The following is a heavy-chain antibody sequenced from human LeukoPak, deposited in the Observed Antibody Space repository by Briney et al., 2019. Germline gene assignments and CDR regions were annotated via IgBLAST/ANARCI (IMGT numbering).Heavy chain of an antibody. V-gene: IGHV4-31*03. CDR3: ASGDNDPLFDY. CDR1: GGSISSGGYY. J-gene: IGHJ4*02. Sequence: PSETLSLTCTISGGSISSGGYYWSWIRQHPGKGLEWIGYIYYSGSTYYNPSLKGRVTISLVTSKNQFSLKLTSVTAADTARYYCASGDNDPLFDYWGQRTLVTVS. CDR2: IYYSGST. D-gene: IGHD1-1*01.